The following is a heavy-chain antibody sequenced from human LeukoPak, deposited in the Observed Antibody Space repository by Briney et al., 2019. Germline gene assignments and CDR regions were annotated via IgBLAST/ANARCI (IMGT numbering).Heavy chain of an antibody. Sequence: SQALSLTCNVSGGSISSGRYYWSWIRLPAGKGLEWIGRIFTSGSTNYNPSLKSRVTISLDTSKNQFSLKLSSVTAADTAVYYCATIAVAGHFDYWGQGTLVTVSS. J-gene: IGHJ4*02. CDR3: ATIAVAGHFDY. CDR2: IFTSGST. CDR1: GGSISSGRYY. D-gene: IGHD6-19*01. V-gene: IGHV4-61*02.